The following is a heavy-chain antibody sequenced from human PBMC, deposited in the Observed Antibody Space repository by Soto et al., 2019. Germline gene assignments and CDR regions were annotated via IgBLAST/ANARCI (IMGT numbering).Heavy chain of an antibody. CDR3: ARGRGP. Sequence: QLQLQESGSGLVKPSQTLSLTCVVSGGSISSGGYFWSWIRQPPGKGLEWIGYIYHSGSTYYHPSLKSRVTISVDRSKNQFSLKLSSVTAADTAVYYCARGRGPWGQGTLVTVSS. V-gene: IGHV4-30-2*01. J-gene: IGHJ5*02. CDR1: GGSISSGGYF. CDR2: IYHSGST.